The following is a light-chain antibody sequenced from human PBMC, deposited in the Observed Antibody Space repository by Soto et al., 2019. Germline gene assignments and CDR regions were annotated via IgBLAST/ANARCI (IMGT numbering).Light chain of an antibody. CDR3: QQASYFPLS. Sequence: DIQMTQSPSFVSADVGDGVTITCRASQIVTTWLAWYQQRPGKAPRLLIHSASSSRSGVPSRFSGSGSGAEFTLTIGSLHTEDLRTYFCQQASYFPLSFGPGTPVAI. J-gene: IGKJ3*01. V-gene: IGKV1-12*01. CDR1: QIVTTW. CDR2: SAS.